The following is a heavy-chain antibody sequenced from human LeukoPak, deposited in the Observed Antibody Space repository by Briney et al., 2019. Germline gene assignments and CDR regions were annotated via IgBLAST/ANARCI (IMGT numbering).Heavy chain of an antibody. CDR2: ISGSGGST. D-gene: IGHD3-22*01. CDR1: GFTFSSYA. J-gene: IGHJ3*02. CDR3: AREAYYYDSSGYYPDAFDI. Sequence: GGSLRLSCAASGFTFSSYAKSWVRQAPGKGLEWVSAISGSGGSTYYADSVKGRFTISRDNSKNTLYLQMNSLRAEDTAVYYCAREAYYYDSSGYYPDAFDIWGQGTMVTVSS. V-gene: IGHV3-23*01.